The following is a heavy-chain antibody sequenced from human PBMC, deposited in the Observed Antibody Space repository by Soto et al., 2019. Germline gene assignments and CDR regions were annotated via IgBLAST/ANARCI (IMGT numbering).Heavy chain of an antibody. CDR3: AYFPGY. CDR1: GDAFTSYS. CDR2: INAGNGNT. D-gene: IGHD1-26*01. V-gene: IGHV1-3*01. Sequence: ASAKASCKAPGDAFTSYSMHWVRQAPGQRLEWMGWINAGNGNTKYSQKFQGRFTISRDNAKNSLYLQMNSLRAEDTAVYYCAYFPGYWGQGTLVTVSS. J-gene: IGHJ4*02.